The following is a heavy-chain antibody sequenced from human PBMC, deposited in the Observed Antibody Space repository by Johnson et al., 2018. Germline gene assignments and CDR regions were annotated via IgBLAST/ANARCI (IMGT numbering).Heavy chain of an antibody. D-gene: IGHD3-22*01. J-gene: IGHJ6*03. CDR3: ARGYYDSSGYYAYYYYYMDV. CDR2: IYSGGST. Sequence: VQLVQSGGGLVQPGGSLRLSCAASGFTVSSNYMSWVRQAPGKGLEWVSVIYSGGSTYYADPVKGRFTISRDNSKNTLYLQLNSLRAEDTAVYYCARGYYDSSGYYAYYYYYMDVWGKGTTVTVSS. V-gene: IGHV3-66*02. CDR1: GFTVSSNY.